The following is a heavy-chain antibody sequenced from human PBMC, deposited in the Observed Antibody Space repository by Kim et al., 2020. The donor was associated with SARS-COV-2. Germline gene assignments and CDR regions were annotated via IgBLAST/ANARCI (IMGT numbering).Heavy chain of an antibody. CDR2: YYRGST. J-gene: IGHJ4*02. V-gene: IGHV4-59*01. CDR3: ARDQDY. Sequence: YYRGSTNSTPSLKGRVAISVDTSKNQFSLKLSSVTAADTAVYYFARDQDYWGQGTLVTVSS.